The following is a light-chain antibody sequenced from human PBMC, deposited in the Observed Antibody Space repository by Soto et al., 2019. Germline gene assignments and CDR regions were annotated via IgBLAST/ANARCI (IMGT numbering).Light chain of an antibody. J-gene: IGKJ1*01. Sequence: EIVMTQSPSTLSVSPGERGTLSGRASQSVSSNLAWYQQKPGQAPRLLIYAASTRATGIPARFSGSGSGTEFTLTISSLQSEDFAVYYCQQYNNWPPWTFGQGTKV. V-gene: IGKV3-15*01. CDR3: QQYNNWPPWT. CDR1: QSVSSN. CDR2: AAS.